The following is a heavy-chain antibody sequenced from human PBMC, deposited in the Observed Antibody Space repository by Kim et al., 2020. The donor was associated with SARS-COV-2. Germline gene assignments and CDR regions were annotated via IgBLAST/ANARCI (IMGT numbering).Heavy chain of an antibody. V-gene: IGHV3-9*01. CDR2: ISWNSGSI. D-gene: IGHD3-22*01. CDR3: LVVVTNFDY. J-gene: IGHJ4*02. CDR1: GFTFDDYA. Sequence: GGSLRLSCAASGFTFDDYAMHWVRQAPGKGLEWVSGISWNSGSIGYADSVKGRFTISRDNAKNSLYLQMNSLRAEDTALYYCLVVVTNFDYWGQGTLVTVSS.